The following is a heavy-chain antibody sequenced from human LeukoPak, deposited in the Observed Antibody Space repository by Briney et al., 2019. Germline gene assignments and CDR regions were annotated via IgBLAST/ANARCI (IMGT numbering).Heavy chain of an antibody. J-gene: IGHJ5*02. Sequence: PGGSLRLSSAASGVTSSNYAMTWGRHAPGTGLEWVSTISGGGGVHTYHADSVKGRFTISRDTSKNTLYLQMNSLRADDTAVYYCAKKMGIHSSSSDAAWGQGTLVIVSP. D-gene: IGHD6-6*01. CDR2: ISGGGGVHT. V-gene: IGHV3-23*01. CDR3: AKKMGIHSSSSDAA. CDR1: GVTSSNYA.